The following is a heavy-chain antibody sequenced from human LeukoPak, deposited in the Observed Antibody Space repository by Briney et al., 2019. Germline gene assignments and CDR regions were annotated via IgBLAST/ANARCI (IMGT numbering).Heavy chain of an antibody. CDR3: ARDPSPNHISWFDP. V-gene: IGHV1-69*05. Sequence: SVKVSCKASGGTFSSYAISWVRQAPGQGLEWMGGIIPIFGTANYAQKFQGRVTMTRDTSTSTVYMELSSLRSEDTAVYYCARDPSPNHISWFDPWGQGTLVTVSS. J-gene: IGHJ5*02. CDR1: GGTFSSYA. D-gene: IGHD1-14*01. CDR2: IIPIFGTA.